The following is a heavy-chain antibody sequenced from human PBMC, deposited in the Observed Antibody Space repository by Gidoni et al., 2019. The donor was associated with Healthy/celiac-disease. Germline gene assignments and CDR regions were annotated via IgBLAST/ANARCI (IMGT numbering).Heavy chain of an antibody. V-gene: IGHV3-30*03. J-gene: IGHJ4*02. CDR1: GFTFSSYG. CDR2: ISYDGSNK. Sequence: QVQLVESGGGVVQPGRSLRLSCAASGFTFSSYGMHWVRQAPGKGLEWVAVISYDGSNKYYADSVKGRFTISRDNSKNTLYLQMNSLRAEDTAVYYCARDDLTAMVSRGVDYWGQGTLVTVSS. CDR3: ARDDLTAMVSRGVDY. D-gene: IGHD5-18*01.